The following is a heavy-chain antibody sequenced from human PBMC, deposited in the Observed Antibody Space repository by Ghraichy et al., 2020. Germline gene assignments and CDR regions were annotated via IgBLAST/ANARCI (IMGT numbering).Heavy chain of an antibody. CDR1: GFTFSNYA. Sequence: GGSLRLSCVASGFTFSNYAMTWVRQAPGKGLEWVSSLTGGGENTYYADSVKGRFTISRDNSKNTLYVEMHSLRVEDTAVYYCAKSTGWSHYYYYMDVWGKGTTVTVSS. D-gene: IGHD6-19*01. CDR2: LTGGGENT. V-gene: IGHV3-23*01. CDR3: AKSTGWSHYYYYMDV. J-gene: IGHJ6*03.